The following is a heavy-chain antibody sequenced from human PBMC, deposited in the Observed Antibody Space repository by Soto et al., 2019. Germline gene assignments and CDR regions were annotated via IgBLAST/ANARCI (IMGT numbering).Heavy chain of an antibody. Sequence: ASVKVSCKASGYTFTGYYMHWVRQAPGQGLEWMGWINPNSGGTNYAQKFRGRVTMTRDTSISTAYMELSRLRSDDTAVYYCARVRGSYGYYGMDVSGQVTMVTVSS. CDR2: INPNSGGT. CDR1: GYTFTGYY. V-gene: IGHV1-2*02. CDR3: ARVRGSYGYYGMDV. D-gene: IGHD1-26*01. J-gene: IGHJ6*02.